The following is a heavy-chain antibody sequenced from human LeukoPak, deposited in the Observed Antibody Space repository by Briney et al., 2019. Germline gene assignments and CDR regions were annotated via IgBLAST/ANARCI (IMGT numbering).Heavy chain of an antibody. CDR1: GYPISSGYF. V-gene: IGHV4-38-2*02. CDR3: ARETEKQWQY. CDR2: IFHSGYT. D-gene: IGHD6-19*01. Sequence: SETLSLTCTVSGYPISSGYFWGWIRQPPGQGLEFIASIFHSGYTYYDASLKSRVTISVDTSKNQFTLRLGSVTAADTAVYYCARETEKQWQYWGHGTMVTVSS. J-gene: IGHJ3*01.